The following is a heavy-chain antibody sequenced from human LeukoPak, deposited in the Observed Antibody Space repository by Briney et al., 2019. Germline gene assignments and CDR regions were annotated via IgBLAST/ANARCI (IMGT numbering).Heavy chain of an antibody. CDR3: ARDSSVRDEAWWFNP. CDR1: GFTFSSYA. D-gene: IGHD3-10*01. CDR2: ISYDGSNK. J-gene: IGHJ5*02. Sequence: PGRSLRLSCAASGFTFSSYAMHWVRQAPGKGLEWVALISYDGSNKYYADSVKARFIISRDNSKNTVYLQMNSLRAEDTAVYYCARDSSVRDEAWWFNPWGQGTLVTVSS. V-gene: IGHV3-30*04.